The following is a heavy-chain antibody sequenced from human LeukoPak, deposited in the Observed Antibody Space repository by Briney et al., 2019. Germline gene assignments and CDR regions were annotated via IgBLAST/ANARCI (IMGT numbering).Heavy chain of an antibody. CDR1: GGAISFYY. D-gene: IGHD1-26*01. V-gene: IGHV4-59*01. J-gene: IGHJ3*02. CDR3: ARGGSIVGATPHDTFEI. Sequence: SETLSLTCTVSGGAISFYYWSWIRQPPGKGLDWIAYMYYSGSTNYNPSLKSRVTISVDTSKNQFSLKLSSVTAADTAVYYCARGGSIVGATPHDTFEIWGQGTMVTVSS. CDR2: MYYSGST.